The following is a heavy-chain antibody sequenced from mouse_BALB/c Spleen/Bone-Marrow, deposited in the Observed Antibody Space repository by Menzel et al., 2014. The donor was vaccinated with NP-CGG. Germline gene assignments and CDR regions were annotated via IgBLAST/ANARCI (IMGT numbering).Heavy chain of an antibody. Sequence: EVQGVESGGGLVKPGGSLKLSCAASGFAFSSYGMSWVRQTPEKRLEWVAYISSGGGSTYYPDTVKGRFTISRDNAKNTLYLQMSSLKSEDTAMYYCARHEDGYYDAMDYWGQGTSVTVSS. D-gene: IGHD2-3*01. CDR2: ISSGGGST. CDR1: GFAFSSYG. CDR3: ARHEDGYYDAMDY. V-gene: IGHV5-12-1*01. J-gene: IGHJ4*01.